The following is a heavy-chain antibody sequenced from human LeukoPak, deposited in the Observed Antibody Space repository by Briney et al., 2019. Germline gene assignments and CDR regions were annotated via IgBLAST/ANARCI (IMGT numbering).Heavy chain of an antibody. CDR2: IDWDDEK. D-gene: IGHD3-22*01. CDR3: ARIRLYDSSGYHFDY. J-gene: IGHJ4*02. V-gene: IGHV2-70*11. Sequence: SGPTLVNPTQTPTLTCTFSGFSLSTSGMCVSWIRQPPGKALEWLARIDWDDEKYYRTSLKTRLTIPKDTSKNQVVLTMTNMDPVDTATYYCARIRLYDSSGYHFDYWGQGTLVTVSS. CDR1: GFSLSTSGMC.